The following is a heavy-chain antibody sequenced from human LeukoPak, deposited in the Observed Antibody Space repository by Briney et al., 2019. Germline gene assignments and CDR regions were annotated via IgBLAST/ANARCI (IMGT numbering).Heavy chain of an antibody. J-gene: IGHJ6*02. CDR1: GGTFSSYA. Sequence: ASVKVSCKASGGTFSSYAISWVRQAPGQGLEWMGGIIPIFGTANYAQKFQGRVTITADESSSTAYMELSSLRSEDTAVYYCASPREDTAMVHDYYYYYGMDVWGQGTTVTVSS. CDR2: IIPIFGTA. V-gene: IGHV1-69*01. CDR3: ASPREDTAMVHDYYYYYGMDV. D-gene: IGHD5-18*01.